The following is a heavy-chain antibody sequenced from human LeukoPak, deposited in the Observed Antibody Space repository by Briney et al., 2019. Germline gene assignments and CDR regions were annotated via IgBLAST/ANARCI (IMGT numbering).Heavy chain of an antibody. Sequence: GGSLRLSCAASGFTFSSYGMHWVRQVPGKGLEWVAFIRYDGSNKYYADSVEGRFTISRDNSKNTLYLQMNSLRAEDTAVYYCAKERYGSAPDYWGQGTLVTVSS. CDR3: AKERYGSAPDY. CDR2: IRYDGSNK. V-gene: IGHV3-30*02. J-gene: IGHJ4*02. D-gene: IGHD3-10*01. CDR1: GFTFSSYG.